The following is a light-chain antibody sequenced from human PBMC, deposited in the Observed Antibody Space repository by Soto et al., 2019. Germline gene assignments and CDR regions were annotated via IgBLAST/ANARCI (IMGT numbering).Light chain of an antibody. CDR1: SSDVGGYKY. CDR2: DVS. V-gene: IGLV2-14*01. CDR3: SSYTSSSTLYV. J-gene: IGLJ1*01. Sequence: QSALTQPASVSGSPGQSITISCTGTSSDVGGYKYVSWYQQHPGKAPKLMIYDVSNRPSGVSNRFSGSKSGNTASLTISGLQAEDEADYYCSSYTSSSTLYVFGTGTKLT.